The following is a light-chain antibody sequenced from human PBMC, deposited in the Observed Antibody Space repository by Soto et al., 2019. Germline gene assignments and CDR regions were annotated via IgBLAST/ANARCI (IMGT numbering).Light chain of an antibody. CDR2: DVT. CDR1: SSDVGGYNY. Sequence: QAVVTQPASVSGSPGQSITISCTGTSSDVGGYNYVSWYQQHPGKAPKLMIYDVTNRPSGVSNRFSGSKSDYTASLTISGLQAEDEADYYCSSYTSSSTYVFGTGTKVTVL. CDR3: SSYTSSSTYV. J-gene: IGLJ1*01. V-gene: IGLV2-14*03.